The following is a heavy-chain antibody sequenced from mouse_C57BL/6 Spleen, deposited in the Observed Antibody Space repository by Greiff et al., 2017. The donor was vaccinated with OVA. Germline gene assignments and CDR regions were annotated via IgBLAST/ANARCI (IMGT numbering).Heavy chain of an antibody. CDR1: GYTFTSYW. Sequence: QVQLQQPGAELVKPGASVKLSCKASGYTFTSYWMHWVKQRPGRGLEWIGRIEPNSGGTKYNEKFKSKATLTVDKPSSTAYMQLSSLTSEDSAVYYCATTPTTVGYAMDYWGQGTSVTVSS. CDR3: ATTPTTVGYAMDY. V-gene: IGHV1-72*01. J-gene: IGHJ4*01. CDR2: IEPNSGGT. D-gene: IGHD1-1*01.